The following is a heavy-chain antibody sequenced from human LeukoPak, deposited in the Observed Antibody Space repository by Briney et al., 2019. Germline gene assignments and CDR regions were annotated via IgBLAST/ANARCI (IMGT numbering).Heavy chain of an antibody. CDR3: ARASTAGGDTAMVTGYWFDP. V-gene: IGHV1-8*01. CDR2: MNPNSGNT. Sequence: ASVKVSCKASGYTFTSYDINWVRQATGQGLEWMGWMNPNSGNTGYAQKFQGRVTMTRNTSISTAYMELSSLRSEDTAVYYCARASTAGGDTAMVTGYWFDPWGQGTLVTVSS. J-gene: IGHJ5*02. D-gene: IGHD5-18*01. CDR1: GYTFTSYD.